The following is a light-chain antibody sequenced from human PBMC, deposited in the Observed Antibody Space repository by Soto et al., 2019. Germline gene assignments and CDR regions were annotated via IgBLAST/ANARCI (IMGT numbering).Light chain of an antibody. Sequence: IVMTQSPDSLAVSLGERATINCKSSQSILYNSNNKNYLAWYQQKPGQPPKLLIYWASTRESGVPDRFSGSGSGTDFTLTISSLQAEDVAVYYCQQYYSTLITFGQGTRLEIK. CDR1: QSILYNSNNKNY. V-gene: IGKV4-1*01. CDR2: WAS. J-gene: IGKJ5*01. CDR3: QQYYSTLIT.